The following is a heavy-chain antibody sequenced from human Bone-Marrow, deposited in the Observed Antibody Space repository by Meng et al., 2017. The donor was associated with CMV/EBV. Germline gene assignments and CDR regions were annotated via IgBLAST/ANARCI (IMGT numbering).Heavy chain of an antibody. CDR1: GFTFSSYS. J-gene: IGHJ6*02. CDR2: IGRSSSDI. V-gene: IGHV3-21*06. CDR3: ARAPGGDFWSGYYQNYYYSGLDV. D-gene: IGHD3-3*01. Sequence: GGSLRLSCAASGFTFSSYSMNWVRQAPGKGLEWVSSIGRSSSDIYYADSVRGRFTISREDAKSSLYLQMNSLRVDDTAVYYCARAPGGDFWSGYYQNYYYSGLDVWGQGTTVTVSS.